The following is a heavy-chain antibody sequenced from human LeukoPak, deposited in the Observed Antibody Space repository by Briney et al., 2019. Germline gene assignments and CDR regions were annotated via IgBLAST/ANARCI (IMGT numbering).Heavy chain of an antibody. V-gene: IGHV3-23*01. CDR1: GFTFSSYV. Sequence: GGSLRLSCAPSGFTFSSYVMSWVRQAPGGGLEWVSAISGSGSSTYYADSVKGRFTISRDNSKNTLYLQMNSLRAEDTAVYYCLRGPQLVGYYYMDVWGKGTTVTVSS. CDR3: LRGPQLVGYYYMDV. D-gene: IGHD6-13*01. J-gene: IGHJ6*03. CDR2: ISGSGSST.